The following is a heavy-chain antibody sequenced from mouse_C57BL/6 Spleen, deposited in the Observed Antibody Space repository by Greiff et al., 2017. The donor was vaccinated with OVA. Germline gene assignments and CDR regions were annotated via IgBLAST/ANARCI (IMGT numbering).Heavy chain of an antibody. CDR2: ILPGSGST. J-gene: IGHJ3*01. Sequence: QVQLQQSGAELMKPGASVKLSCKATGYTFTGYWIEWVKQRPGHGLEWIGEILPGSGSTNYNEKFKGKATFTADTSSNTAYMQLSSLTTEDSAIYYCARSGTFYYGSSYWFAYWGQGTLVTVSA. CDR3: ARSGTFYYGSSYWFAY. V-gene: IGHV1-9*01. CDR1: GYTFTGYW. D-gene: IGHD1-1*01.